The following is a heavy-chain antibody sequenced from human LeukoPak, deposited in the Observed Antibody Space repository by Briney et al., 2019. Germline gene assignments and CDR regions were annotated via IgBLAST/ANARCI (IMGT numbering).Heavy chain of an antibody. V-gene: IGHV4-34*01. CDR1: GGSFSGYY. CDR2: INHSGST. J-gene: IGHJ4*02. CDR3: ARRIRYYYGSGSIIDY. D-gene: IGHD3-10*01. Sequence: SETLSLTCAVYGGSFSGYYWSWIRQPPGKGLEWIGEINHSGSTNYNPSLKSRVTISVDTSKNQFSLKLSSVTAADTAVYYCARRIRYYYGSGSIIDYWGQGTLVTVSS.